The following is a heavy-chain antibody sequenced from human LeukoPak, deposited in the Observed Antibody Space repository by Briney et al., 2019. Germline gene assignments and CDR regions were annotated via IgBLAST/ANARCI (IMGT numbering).Heavy chain of an antibody. CDR2: SSYNGNT. D-gene: IGHD2-2*01. CDR3: ARDSLIPPARSLDY. CDR1: VYIFTSYG. Sequence: ASVKVSCKPSVYIFTSYGISWVRQAPEQGLGWMGWSSYNGNTNYAQNLQGRVTMTTGTSTSTAYMELRSLRSDDTAVYYCARDSLIPPARSLDYWGQGTLVTVSS. J-gene: IGHJ4*02. V-gene: IGHV1-18*01.